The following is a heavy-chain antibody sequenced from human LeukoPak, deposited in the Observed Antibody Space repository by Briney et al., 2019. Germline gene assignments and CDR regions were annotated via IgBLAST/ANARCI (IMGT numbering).Heavy chain of an antibody. CDR3: ARVSGDY. Sequence: GGSLRLSCAASGFTFSSYAMHWVRQAPGKGLEWVAVISYDGSNKYYADSVKGRFTISRDNSKSTLYLQMNSLRAEDTAVYYCARVSGDYWGQGTLVTVSS. CDR2: ISYDGSNK. V-gene: IGHV3-30-3*01. CDR1: GFTFSSYA. J-gene: IGHJ4*02.